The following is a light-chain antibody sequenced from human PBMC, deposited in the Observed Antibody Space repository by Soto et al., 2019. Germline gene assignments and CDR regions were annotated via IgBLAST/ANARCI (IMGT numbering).Light chain of an antibody. V-gene: IGKV1-39*01. CDR3: QKSFSTPQN. J-gene: IGKJ4*01. CDR2: VAS. Sequence: DIQITHSPSSLSASVGESVTITFLASQSINIYLSWYQQKPGKAPKLLINVASTLQGGVPSRFSGSGSGTEFTLAISSLQPEDSATYYCQKSFSTPQNFGGGTKVDIK. CDR1: QSINIY.